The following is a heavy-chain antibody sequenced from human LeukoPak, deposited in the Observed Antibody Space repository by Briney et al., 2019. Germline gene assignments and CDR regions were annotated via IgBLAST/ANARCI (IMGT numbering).Heavy chain of an antibody. CDR1: GFTFSNYG. CDR3: ARDRTSGYRLPVDY. Sequence: GGSLRLSCAASGFTFSNYGMHWVRQAPGKGLEWVAVIWYDGTNTYYGDSVKGRFTISRDNSKNTLYLHMNSLRAEDTAVYYCARDRTSGYRLPVDYWGQGSLVSVSS. J-gene: IGHJ4*02. D-gene: IGHD2-2*01. CDR2: IWYDGTNT. V-gene: IGHV3-33*01.